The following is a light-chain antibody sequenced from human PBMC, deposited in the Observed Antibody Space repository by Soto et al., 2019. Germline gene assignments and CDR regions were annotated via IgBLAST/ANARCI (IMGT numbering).Light chain of an antibody. J-gene: IGKJ1*01. CDR1: QTISSW. Sequence: DIPLTQSPSTFPASVGDSVIITCRAIQTISSWLAWYQQKPGKDPKLLMFDTFSLESGVPSRFSGSRSGTEFTLTISSLQPDDYATYYCQQYNSYSWTFGQGTKVDIK. V-gene: IGKV1-5*01. CDR2: DTF. CDR3: QQYNSYSWT.